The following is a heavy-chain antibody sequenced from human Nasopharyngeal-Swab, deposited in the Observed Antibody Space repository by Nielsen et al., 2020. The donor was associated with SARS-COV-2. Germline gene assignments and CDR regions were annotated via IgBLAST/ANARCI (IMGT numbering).Heavy chain of an antibody. CDR2: IYYSGST. Sequence: SETLSLTCTVSGGSISSSSYYWGWIRQPPGKGLEWIGGIYYSGSTYYNPSLKSRVTISVDTSKNQFSLKLSSVTAADTAVYYCARHGEGGRWLERGDYFDYWGQGTLVTVSS. V-gene: IGHV4-39*01. CDR1: GGSISSSSYY. J-gene: IGHJ4*02. D-gene: IGHD1-1*01. CDR3: ARHGEGGRWLERGDYFDY.